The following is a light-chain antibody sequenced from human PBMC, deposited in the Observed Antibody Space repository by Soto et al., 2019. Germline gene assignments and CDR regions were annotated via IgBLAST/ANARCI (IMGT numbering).Light chain of an antibody. CDR1: QSITSY. V-gene: IGKV1-39*01. Sequence: DIQMTQSPSSLSASVGDRVTITCRASQSITSYLNWYQQKPGTAPNLLIFAASRLQSGVPSRFGGSGSGTDFTLTISSLQPEDFATYYCQQSYSIPWTFGQGTKVDIK. CDR2: AAS. CDR3: QQSYSIPWT. J-gene: IGKJ1*01.